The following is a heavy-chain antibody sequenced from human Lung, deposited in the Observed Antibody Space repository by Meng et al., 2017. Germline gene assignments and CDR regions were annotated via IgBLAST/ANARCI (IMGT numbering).Heavy chain of an antibody. Sequence: VHLQQSGPGLVKPAQNLSLPCPISGDSVSSNSAAWNWIRQSPSRGLEWLGRTYYRSKWYNGYALSVRSRITINPDTSKNQFSLQLNSVTPEDTAVYYCARSQQWLDSWGQGTLVTVSS. CDR3: ARSQQWLDS. CDR1: GDSVSSNSAA. V-gene: IGHV6-1*01. J-gene: IGHJ4*02. CDR2: TYYRSKWYN. D-gene: IGHD6-19*01.